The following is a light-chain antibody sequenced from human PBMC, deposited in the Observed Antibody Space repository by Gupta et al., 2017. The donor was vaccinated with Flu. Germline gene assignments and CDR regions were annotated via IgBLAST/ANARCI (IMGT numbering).Light chain of an antibody. CDR1: SSNIGGHY. J-gene: IGLJ3*02. V-gene: IGLV1-51*02. Sequence: QSVLTQPPSVSAAPGQRVTISCSGSSSNIGGHYVSWYQQVPGTAPKLLIYEDDKRPSGIPDRFSASKSGTTDTLDITGLQTGDEADYFCGTWDRSLSAGGFGGGTKLTVL. CDR3: GTWDRSLSAGG. CDR2: EDD.